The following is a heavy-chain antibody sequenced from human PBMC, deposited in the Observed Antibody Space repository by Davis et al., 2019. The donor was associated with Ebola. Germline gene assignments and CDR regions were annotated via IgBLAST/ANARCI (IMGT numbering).Heavy chain of an antibody. CDR3: AREQAAIPVVANHFDD. D-gene: IGHD2-2*02. CDR2: IWYDGGNK. V-gene: IGHV3-33*08. CDR1: GSTFSSYG. Sequence: AGSLTLSCAASGSTFSSYGMHWVRQAPGKGLEWVAVIWYDGGNKYYADSVKGRFTISRDNSKNTLYLQMNSLRAEDTGVYYCAREQAAIPVVANHFDDWGQGTLVTVSS. J-gene: IGHJ4*02.